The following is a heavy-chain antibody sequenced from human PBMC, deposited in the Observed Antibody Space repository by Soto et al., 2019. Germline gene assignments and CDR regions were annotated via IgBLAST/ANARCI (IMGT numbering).Heavy chain of an antibody. Sequence: PGGSLRLSCAASGFTLRSFTMNWVRQAPGKGLEWVSTISSNSAYIYYTDALRGRFTISRDNAKNSLHLQMNSLRAEDTAVYYCTRDASRDSSARGWFDPWGPGTPVTVSS. CDR3: TRDASRDSSARGWFDP. CDR1: GFTLRSFT. J-gene: IGHJ5*02. CDR2: ISSNSAYI. D-gene: IGHD6-13*01. V-gene: IGHV3-21*01.